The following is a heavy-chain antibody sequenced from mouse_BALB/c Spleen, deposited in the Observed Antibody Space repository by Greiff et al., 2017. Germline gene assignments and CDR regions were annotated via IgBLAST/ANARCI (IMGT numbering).Heavy chain of an antibody. D-gene: IGHD2-1*01. Sequence: QVQLQQSGAELVKPGASVKLSCKASGYTFTSYDINWVRQRPEQGLEWIGGIFPGDGSTKYNEKFKGKATLTTDKSSSTAYMQLSRLTSEDSAVYFCARRGGNRYFDYWGQGTTLTVSS. V-gene: IGHV1S56*01. CDR3: ARRGGNRYFDY. J-gene: IGHJ2*01. CDR2: IFPGDGST. CDR1: GYTFTSYD.